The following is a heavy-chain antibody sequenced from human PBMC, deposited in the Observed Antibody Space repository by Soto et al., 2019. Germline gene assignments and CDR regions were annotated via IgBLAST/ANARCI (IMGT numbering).Heavy chain of an antibody. V-gene: IGHV4-31*03. CDR2: IFHSGST. D-gene: IGHD6-13*01. CDR3: ARRGSSWYLTWFDP. Sequence: QVQLQESGPGLVKPSQTLSLTCTVSGDPINSNDYYWSWIRQSPGKGLEWIGYIFHSGSTYYSPSLKNRVTMSIDTSKNLFSLRLRSVTAADTAVYYCARRGSSWYLTWFDPCGQGTLVTVSS. CDR1: GDPINSNDYY. J-gene: IGHJ5*02.